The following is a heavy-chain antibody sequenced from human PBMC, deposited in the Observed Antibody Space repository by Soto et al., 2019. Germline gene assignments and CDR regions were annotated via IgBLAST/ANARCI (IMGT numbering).Heavy chain of an antibody. CDR2: IWYDGSNK. CDR1: GFTFSSNA. Sequence: QVQLVESGGGVAHPGGSLKLSGPAPGFTFSSNAMHWVGRAPGKGLEGGAFIWYDGSNKYYADSVKGRFTISRDNSKNTLYLQMNSLRAEDTAVYYCARDMYSSSWYVPIDYWGQGTLVTVSS. V-gene: IGHV3-33*01. D-gene: IGHD6-13*01. CDR3: ARDMYSSSWYVPIDY. J-gene: IGHJ4*02.